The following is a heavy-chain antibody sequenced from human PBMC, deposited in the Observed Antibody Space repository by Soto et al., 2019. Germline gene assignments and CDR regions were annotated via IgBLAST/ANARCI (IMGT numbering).Heavy chain of an antibody. CDR2: ISGSGGST. D-gene: IGHD3-22*01. Sequence: SGGSLRLSCAASGFTFSSYAMSWVHQAPEKGLEWVSAISGSGGSTYYADSVKGRFTISRDNSKNTLYLQMNSLRAEDTAVYYCAKDRATMIVVVITTLDYWGQGTLVTVSS. CDR3: AKDRATMIVVVITTLDY. J-gene: IGHJ4*02. CDR1: GFTFSSYA. V-gene: IGHV3-23*01.